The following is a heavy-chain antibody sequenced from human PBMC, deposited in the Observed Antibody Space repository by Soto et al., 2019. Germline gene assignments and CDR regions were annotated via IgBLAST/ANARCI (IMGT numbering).Heavy chain of an antibody. V-gene: IGHV4-31*02. CDR3: ALTALEYFGSSGYVLAY. Sequence: LTRTVSDGNIVDLGYYRSCKRKHPGKGLEWIGYIYYSGSTYYNPSLKSRVTISVDTPKNQFSLKLSSVTAADTAVYYCALTALEYFGSSGYVLAYWVQGTLDTVFS. D-gene: IGHD3-22*01. J-gene: IGHJ1*01. CDR1: DGNIVDLGYY. CDR2: IYYSGST.